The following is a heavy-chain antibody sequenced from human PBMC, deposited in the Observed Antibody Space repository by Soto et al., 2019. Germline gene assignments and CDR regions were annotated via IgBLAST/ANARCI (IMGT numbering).Heavy chain of an antibody. CDR1: GFTFRSYA. CDR3: AGQDYYDGDDYYTLDY. D-gene: IGHD3-22*01. V-gene: IGHV3-30-3*01. Sequence: QVQLVESGGGVVQPGRSLRLSCAASGFTFRSYAMHWVRQAPGKGLEWVAVISYDGSRKYYADSVKGRFTISRDNSNSMLYLQMSSLRTDDTAEYYCAGQDYYDGDDYYTLDYWGQGTLVTVSS. CDR2: ISYDGSRK. J-gene: IGHJ4*02.